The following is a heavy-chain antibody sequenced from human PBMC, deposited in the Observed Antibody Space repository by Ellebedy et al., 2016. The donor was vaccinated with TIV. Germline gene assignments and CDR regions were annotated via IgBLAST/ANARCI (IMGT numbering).Heavy chain of an antibody. CDR3: ARDCSGGSCYSL. CDR1: GGSTNSRNC. D-gene: IGHD2-15*01. CDR2: IYHSGTT. Sequence: MPSETLSLTCAVSGGSTNSRNCSTCARQPPGKRPEWTGEIYHSGTTNYNPSFKSRFTISVDKSKNQFSLNLSSVTAADTAVYYCARDCSGGSCYSLWGQGTLVTVSS. J-gene: IGHJ4*02. V-gene: IGHV4-4*02.